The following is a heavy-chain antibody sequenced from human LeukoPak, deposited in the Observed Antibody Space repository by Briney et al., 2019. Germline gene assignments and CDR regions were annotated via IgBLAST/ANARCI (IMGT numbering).Heavy chain of an antibody. CDR1: GGSISSGGYY. CDR3: ARGNWGGGTLDY. Sequence: SQTLSLTCTVSGGSISSGGYYWNWIRQHPGKGLESIGYIYYSGSTYYNPSLKSRITISVDTSKNQFSLKLSSVTAADTAVYYCARGNWGGGTLDYWGQGTLVTVSS. J-gene: IGHJ4*02. D-gene: IGHD3-16*01. CDR2: IYYSGST. V-gene: IGHV4-31*03.